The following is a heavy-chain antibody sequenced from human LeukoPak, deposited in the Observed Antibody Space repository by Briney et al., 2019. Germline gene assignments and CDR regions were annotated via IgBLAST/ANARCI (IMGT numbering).Heavy chain of an antibody. CDR2: IYPSGGRT. Sequence: ASVKVSCKASGYTFTSYYMHWVRQAPGQGLEWMGTIYPSGGRTNYVQKFQGRVTMTGDTSTSTVYMELSSLRSEDTAVYYCASELGGSKYFDMWGQGEMVTVSS. CDR3: ASELGGSKYFDM. V-gene: IGHV1-46*01. CDR1: GYTFTSYY. D-gene: IGHD1-26*01. J-gene: IGHJ3*02.